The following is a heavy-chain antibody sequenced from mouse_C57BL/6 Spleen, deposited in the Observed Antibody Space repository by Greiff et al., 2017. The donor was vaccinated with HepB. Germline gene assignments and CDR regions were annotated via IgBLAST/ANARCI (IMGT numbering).Heavy chain of an antibody. D-gene: IGHD4-1*01. V-gene: IGHV5-6*01. CDR2: ISSGGSYT. J-gene: IGHJ4*01. CDR1: GFTFSSYG. CDR3: ARSTGTNAMDY. Sequence: EVQLVESGGDLVKPGGSLKLSCAASGFTFSSYGMSWVRQTPDKRLEWVATISSGGSYTYYPDSVKGRFTISRDNAKNTLYPQRSSLKSEDTAMYYCARSTGTNAMDYWGQGTSVTVSS.